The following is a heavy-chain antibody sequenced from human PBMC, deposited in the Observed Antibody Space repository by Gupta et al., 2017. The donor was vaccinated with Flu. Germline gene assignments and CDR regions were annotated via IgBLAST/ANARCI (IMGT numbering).Heavy chain of an antibody. CDR1: GGSISSSSYY. D-gene: IGHD4-17*01. CDR2: IYYSGST. V-gene: IGHV4-39*01. CDR3: ASILDYPPYYGMDV. Sequence: QLQLQESGPGLVKPSETLSLTCTVSGGSISSSSYYWGWIRQPPGKGLEWIGSIYYSGSTYYNPSLKSRVTISVDTSKNQFSLKLSSVTAADTAVYYCASILDYPPYYGMDVWGQGTTVTVSS. J-gene: IGHJ6*02.